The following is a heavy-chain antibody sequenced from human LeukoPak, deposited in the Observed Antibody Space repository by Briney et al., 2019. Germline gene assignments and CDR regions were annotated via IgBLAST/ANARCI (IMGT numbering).Heavy chain of an antibody. J-gene: IGHJ4*02. CDR1: GGSINSASHY. CDR2: ISYSGST. Sequence: PSETLSLTCTVSGGSINSASHYWVWIRQSPGKGLEWIGTISYSGSTYYNPPLMSRVTISVDTSKNQFSLKLRSVTAADTALYYCARQPQDVVIAPTLPFDYWGQGTLVTVSS. CDR3: ARQPQDVVIAPTLPFDY. V-gene: IGHV4-39*01. D-gene: IGHD2/OR15-2a*01.